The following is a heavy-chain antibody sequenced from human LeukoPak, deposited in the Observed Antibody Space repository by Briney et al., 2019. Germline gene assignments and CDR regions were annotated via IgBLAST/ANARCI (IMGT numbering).Heavy chain of an antibody. J-gene: IGHJ4*02. V-gene: IGHV1-2*02. CDR1: GYTFTGYY. CDR3: ARDSRLNYYDSSGYYPFDY. CDR2: INPNSGGT. D-gene: IGHD3-22*01. Sequence: ASVKVSCKASGYTFTGYYMHWVRQAPGQGLEWMGWINPNSGGTNYAQKLQGRVTMTTDTSTSTAYMELRSLRSDDTAVYYCARDSRLNYYDSSGYYPFDYWGQGTLVTVSS.